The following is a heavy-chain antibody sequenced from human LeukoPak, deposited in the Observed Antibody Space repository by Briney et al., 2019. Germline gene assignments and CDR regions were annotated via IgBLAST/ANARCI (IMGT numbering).Heavy chain of an antibody. V-gene: IGHV3-23*01. CDR2: ISASGTST. CDR3: AKDLLVHISSCYGVFDY. CDR1: EFTFSSYS. D-gene: IGHD2-2*01. J-gene: IGHJ4*02. Sequence: GGSLRLSCAASEFTFSSYSMTWVRQAPGKGLEWVSCISASGTSTYYADSVKGRFTISRDNSKNTLYLQMNGLRGEDTAVYYCAKDLLVHISSCYGVFDYWGQGALVTV.